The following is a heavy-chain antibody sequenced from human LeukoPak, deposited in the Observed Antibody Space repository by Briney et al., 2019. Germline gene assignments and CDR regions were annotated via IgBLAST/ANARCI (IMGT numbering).Heavy chain of an antibody. V-gene: IGHV3-23*01. Sequence: GGSLRLSCAASGLTFSSYAMSWVRQAPGTGLEWVSAISGSGGSTYYADSVKGRFTISRDNAKNSLYLQMNSLRAEDTAVYYCARYAEMATIFHFKGRLGVLDYWGQGTLVTVSS. D-gene: IGHD5-24*01. CDR2: ISGSGGST. J-gene: IGHJ4*02. CDR1: GLTFSSYA. CDR3: ARYAEMATIFHFKGRLGVLDY.